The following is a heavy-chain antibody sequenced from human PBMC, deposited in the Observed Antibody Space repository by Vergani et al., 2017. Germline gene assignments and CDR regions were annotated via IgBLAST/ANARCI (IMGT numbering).Heavy chain of an antibody. CDR2: IKQDGSEK. CDR1: GFTFSSYW. D-gene: IGHD4-17*01. V-gene: IGHV3-7*01. J-gene: IGHJ3*01. Sequence: EVQLVESGGGLVQPGGSLRLPCAASGFTFSSYWMSWVRQAPGKGLEWVANIKQDGSEKYYVDSVKGRFTISRDNAKNSLYLQMNSLRAEDTAVYYCAISRPGDYGEAWGQGTMVTVSS. CDR3: AISRPGDYGEA.